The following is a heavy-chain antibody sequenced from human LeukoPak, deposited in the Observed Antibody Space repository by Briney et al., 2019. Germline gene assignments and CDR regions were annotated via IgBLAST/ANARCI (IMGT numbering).Heavy chain of an antibody. D-gene: IGHD1-26*01. V-gene: IGHV3-53*01. CDR1: GFTVGSTY. J-gene: IGHJ4*02. Sequence: GGSLRLSCAASGFTVGSTYMGWVRQAPGKGLEWVSAIYSGGSTYYADSVKGRFTISSDNPKNAVYLQMSSLRAEDTAVYYCARYSGSYYYPPAWDLWGQGTLVTVSS. CDR3: ARYSGSYYYPPAWDL. CDR2: IYSGGST.